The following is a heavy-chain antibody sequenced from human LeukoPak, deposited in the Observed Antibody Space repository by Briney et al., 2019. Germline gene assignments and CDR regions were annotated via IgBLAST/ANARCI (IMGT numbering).Heavy chain of an antibody. D-gene: IGHD6-6*01. CDR3: ASYLSSSSGG. CDR1: GFTFSSYG. CDR2: ISYDGSNK. J-gene: IGHJ4*02. Sequence: GGSLRLSCAASGFTFSSYGMHWVRQAPGKGLEWVAVISYDGSNKYYADSVKGRFTISRDNSKNTLYLQMNSLRAEDTAVYYCASYLSSSSGGWGQGTLVTVSS. V-gene: IGHV3-30*03.